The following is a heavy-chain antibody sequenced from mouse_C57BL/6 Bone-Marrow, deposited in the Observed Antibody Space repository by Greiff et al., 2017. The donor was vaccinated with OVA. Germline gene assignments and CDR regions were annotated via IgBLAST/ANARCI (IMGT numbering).Heavy chain of an antibody. J-gene: IGHJ2*01. Sequence: EVMLVESGGGLVQPGGSLSLSCAASGFTFTDYYMSWVRQPPGKALEWLGFIRNKANGYTTEYSASVKGRFTISRDNSQRILYLQMNALRAEDSATYYCARPLGPYYFDYWGQGTTLTVSS. CDR3: ARPLGPYYFDY. V-gene: IGHV7-3*01. D-gene: IGHD4-1*01. CDR2: IRNKANGYTT. CDR1: GFTFTDYY.